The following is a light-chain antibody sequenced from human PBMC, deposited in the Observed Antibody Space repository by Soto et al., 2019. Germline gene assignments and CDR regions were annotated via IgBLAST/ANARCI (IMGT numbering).Light chain of an antibody. V-gene: IGKV1-5*01. CDR3: QQYNSDQRT. Sequence: DIQMTQSPSSLSASVGYRVTITCRASQSISSYLNWYQQKPGKAPKLLIYDASSLESGVPSRFSGSGSGTEFTLTISSLQPDDFATYYCQQYNSDQRTFGQGTKGGYQ. J-gene: IGKJ1*01. CDR2: DAS. CDR1: QSISSY.